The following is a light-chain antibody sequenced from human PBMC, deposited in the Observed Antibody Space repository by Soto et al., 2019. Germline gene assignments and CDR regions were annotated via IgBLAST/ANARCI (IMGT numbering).Light chain of an antibody. CDR2: DNN. Sequence: QPVLTQAPSASGTPGQRVTISCSGSSSNIGRNTVNWYQHLPGTAPKLLIYDNNQRPSGVPDRFSGSKSGTSASLAISGLQSEDEADYYCAGWDDSLNVVFGGGTKVTVL. CDR3: AGWDDSLNVV. V-gene: IGLV1-44*01. J-gene: IGLJ2*01. CDR1: SSNIGRNT.